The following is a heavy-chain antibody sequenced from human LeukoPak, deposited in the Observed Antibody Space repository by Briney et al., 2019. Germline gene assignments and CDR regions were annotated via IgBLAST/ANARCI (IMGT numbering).Heavy chain of an antibody. CDR3: ARLSLGELPGRIDY. CDR2: IYYSGST. CDR1: GGSISSSSYY. V-gene: IGHV4-39*01. D-gene: IGHD1-26*01. J-gene: IGHJ4*02. Sequence: SQTLSLTCTVSGGSISSSSYYWGWIRQPPGKGLEWIGSIYYSGSTYYNPSLKSRVTISVDTSKNQFSLKLSSVTAADTAVYYCARLSLGELPGRIDYWGQGTLVTVSS.